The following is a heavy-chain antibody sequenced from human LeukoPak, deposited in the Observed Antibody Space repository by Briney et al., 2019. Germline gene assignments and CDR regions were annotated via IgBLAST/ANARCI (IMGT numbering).Heavy chain of an antibody. J-gene: IGHJ6*03. V-gene: IGHV1-18*01. D-gene: IGHD3-10*01. CDR2: ISAYNGNT. CDR3: ARGREYYYGSGRPPYYYYYMDV. CDR1: GYTFTSYG. Sequence: GASVKVSCKASGYTFTSYGISWVRQAPGQGVEWREWISAYNGNTNYAQKFQGRVTMTRDTSISTAYMELSRLTSDDTAVYYCARGREYYYGSGRPPYYYYYMDVWGKGTTVTISS.